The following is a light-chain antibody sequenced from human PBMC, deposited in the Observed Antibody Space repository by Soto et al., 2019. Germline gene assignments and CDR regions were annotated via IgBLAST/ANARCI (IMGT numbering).Light chain of an antibody. CDR1: ASNLGGNP. Sequence: QAVLTQPPSVSGTPRQKVSISCSGSASNLGGNPVNWYQHLPGAAPKLLIYTNHQRPSGVPERFSGSKSGTSASLAISGLRSEDEANFYCAAWDDSLNAVVFGGGTKVTVL. CDR3: AAWDDSLNAVV. V-gene: IGLV1-44*01. J-gene: IGLJ2*01. CDR2: TNH.